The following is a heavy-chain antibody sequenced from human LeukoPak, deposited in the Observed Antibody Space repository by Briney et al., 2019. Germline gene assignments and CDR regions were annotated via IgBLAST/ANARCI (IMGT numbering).Heavy chain of an antibody. CDR3: ARHPPHYDILTGYYRSTWFDP. D-gene: IGHD3-9*01. Sequence: PSETLSLTCAVYGGSFSGYYWSWIRQPPGKGLEWIGEINHSGSTNYNPSLKSRVTISVDTSKNQFSLKLSSVTAADTAVYYCARHPPHYDILTGYYRSTWFDPWGQGTLVTVSS. CDR2: INHSGST. CDR1: GGSFSGYY. V-gene: IGHV4-34*01. J-gene: IGHJ5*02.